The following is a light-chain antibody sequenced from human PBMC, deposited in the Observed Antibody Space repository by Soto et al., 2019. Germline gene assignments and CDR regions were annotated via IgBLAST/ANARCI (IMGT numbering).Light chain of an antibody. CDR2: DAS. Sequence: DIQMTQSPSTLSGSVGDRVTITCRASQSIATYLAWYQHRPGRAPKLLMYDASTLDSGVPSRFSGSGSGTEVTLTISSLQPEEFATYYCQQYNSLSRTSGHGTKVDI. CDR1: QSIATY. V-gene: IGKV1-5*01. J-gene: IGKJ1*01. CDR3: QQYNSLSRT.